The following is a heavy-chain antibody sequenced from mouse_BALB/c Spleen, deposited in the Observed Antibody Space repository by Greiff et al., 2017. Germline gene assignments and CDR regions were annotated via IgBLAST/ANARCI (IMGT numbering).Heavy chain of an antibody. Sequence: EVKLMESGGGLVKPGGSLKLSCAASGFAFSSYDMSWVRQTPEKRLEWVAYISSGGGSTYYPDTVKGRFTISRDNAKNTLYLQMSSLKSEDTAMYYGARQYGRYYYAMDYWGQGTSVTVSS. CDR3: ARQYGRYYYAMDY. CDR2: ISSGGGST. V-gene: IGHV5-12-1*01. CDR1: GFAFSSYD. J-gene: IGHJ4*01. D-gene: IGHD2-10*02.